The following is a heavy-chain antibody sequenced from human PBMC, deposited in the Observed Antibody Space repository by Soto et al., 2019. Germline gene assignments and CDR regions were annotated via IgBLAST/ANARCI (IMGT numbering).Heavy chain of an antibody. Sequence: PVKLSCKGSGYTLTDQYVHCLLQAPGQGLEWMGWLNPNTGGTLYARKFEGRVTMTSDTSISTGYMEVSRLGSDDTAVYYCAREGSLVGALDYWGQGTLVTVSS. J-gene: IGHJ4*02. CDR3: AREGSLVGALDY. CDR1: GYTLTDQY. V-gene: IGHV1-2*02. CDR2: LNPNTGGT. D-gene: IGHD1-26*01.